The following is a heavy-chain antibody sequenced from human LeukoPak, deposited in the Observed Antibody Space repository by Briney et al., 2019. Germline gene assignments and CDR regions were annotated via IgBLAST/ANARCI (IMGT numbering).Heavy chain of an antibody. V-gene: IGHV3-23*01. CDR2: ISGRGGST. CDR3: AKDLIQTIVGATLDDY. CDR1: GFTFSSYA. J-gene: IGHJ4*02. D-gene: IGHD1-26*01. Sequence: GGSLRLSCAASGFTFSSYAMSWVRQAPGKGLEWVSAISGRGGSTYYADSVKGRFTISRDNSKNTLYLQMNSLRAEDTAVYYCAKDLIQTIVGATLDDYWGQGALVTVSS.